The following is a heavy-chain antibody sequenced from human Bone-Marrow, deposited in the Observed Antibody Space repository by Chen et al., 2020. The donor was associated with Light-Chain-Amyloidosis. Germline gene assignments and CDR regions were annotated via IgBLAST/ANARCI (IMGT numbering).Heavy chain of an antibody. CDR3: ARDRGIVVVPAAIRYYYYGMDV. CDR1: GGTFSSYA. D-gene: IGHD2-2*02. CDR2: IIPIFGTA. Sequence: QVQLVQSWAEVKKPGSSVKVSCKASGGTFSSYAISWVRQAPGQGLEWMGGIIPIFGTANYAQKFQGRVTITADESTSTAYMELSSLRSEDTAVYYCARDRGIVVVPAAIRYYYYGMDVWGQGTTVTVSS. J-gene: IGHJ6*02. V-gene: IGHV1-69*01.